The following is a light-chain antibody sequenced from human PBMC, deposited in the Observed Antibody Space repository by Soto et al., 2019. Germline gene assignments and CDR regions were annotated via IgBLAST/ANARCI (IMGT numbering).Light chain of an antibody. CDR3: AAWDDSLSGVV. CDR1: SSNIGSNY. Sequence: QSVLTQPPSASGTPGQRVTISCSGSSSNIGSNYVFWYQHLPGTAPKLLIYRNNQRPSGVPDRFSDSKSGTSASLAISGLRSEDETDYYCAAWDDSLSGVVFGGGTKLTVL. J-gene: IGLJ2*01. CDR2: RNN. V-gene: IGLV1-47*01.